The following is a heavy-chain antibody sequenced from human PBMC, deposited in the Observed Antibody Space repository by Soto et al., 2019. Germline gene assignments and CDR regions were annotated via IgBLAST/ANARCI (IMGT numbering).Heavy chain of an antibody. CDR2: IYYNVNT. CDR1: GVSISNHY. Sequence: QVQLQESGPGLVKPSETLSLTCSVSGVSISNHYCICILQPPGKGLEWIGYIYYNVNTNYNPSLTRRVTMSVDTSRNQISLKLTTVTAADTAVYYCTRANWYSEYWGQGTLVTVSS. V-gene: IGHV4-59*11. D-gene: IGHD7-27*01. J-gene: IGHJ4*02. CDR3: TRANWYSEY.